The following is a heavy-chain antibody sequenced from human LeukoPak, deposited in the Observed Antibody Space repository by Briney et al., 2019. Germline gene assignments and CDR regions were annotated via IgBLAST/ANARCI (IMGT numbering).Heavy chain of an antibody. J-gene: IGHJ5*02. CDR1: GYTFTGYY. CDR3: ALIGDHAWFDP. CDR2: INPNSGGT. V-gene: IGHV1-2*02. Sequence: ASVKVSCKASGYTFTGYYMHWVRQAPGQGLEWMGWINPNSGGTNYAQKFQGRVTMTRDTSITTAYMELSTLRYDDTGVYYCALIGDHAWFDPWGQGTLVTVSS. D-gene: IGHD3-10*01.